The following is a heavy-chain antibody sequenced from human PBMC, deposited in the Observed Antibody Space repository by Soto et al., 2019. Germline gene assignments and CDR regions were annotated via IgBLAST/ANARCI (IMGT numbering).Heavy chain of an antibody. Sequence: AGGSLRLSCAASGFTFSSYAMSWVRQAPGKGLEWVSAISGSGGSTYYADSVKGRFTISRDNSKNTLYLQMNSLRAEDTAVYYCAGDLWLPGTTESYFDPWGQGNLVTVSS. J-gene: IGHJ5*02. D-gene: IGHD1-1*01. V-gene: IGHV3-23*01. CDR3: AGDLWLPGTTESYFDP. CDR1: GFTFSSYA. CDR2: ISGSGGST.